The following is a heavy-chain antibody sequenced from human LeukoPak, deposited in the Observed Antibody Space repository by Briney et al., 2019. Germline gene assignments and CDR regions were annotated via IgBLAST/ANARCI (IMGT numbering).Heavy chain of an antibody. J-gene: IGHJ4*02. Sequence: GGSLRLSCAASGFTFSSYSMNWVRQAPGKGLDWVSSISSSSSYIYYADSVKGRFTIPRDNAKNSLYLQMNSLRAEDTAVYYCARQVGYCSSTSCVGLIGYWGQGTLVTVSS. V-gene: IGHV3-21*01. CDR3: ARQVGYCSSTSCVGLIGY. D-gene: IGHD2-2*03. CDR1: GFTFSSYS. CDR2: ISSSSSYI.